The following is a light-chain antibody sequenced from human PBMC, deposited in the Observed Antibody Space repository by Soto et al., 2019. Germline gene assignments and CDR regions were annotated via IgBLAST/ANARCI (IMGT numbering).Light chain of an antibody. CDR1: QSVSGY. CDR2: AAS. V-gene: IGKV1-39*01. CDR3: QQSYIIPRT. Sequence: DIPMTQSPSSLSASVGDRVTITCRASQSVSGYLNWYQQKSGKAPNLLIYAASNLQTGFPPRFSGSGSWTDFTLNISYLQFEDFATYFCQQSYIIPRTFGQGTKVEIK. J-gene: IGKJ1*01.